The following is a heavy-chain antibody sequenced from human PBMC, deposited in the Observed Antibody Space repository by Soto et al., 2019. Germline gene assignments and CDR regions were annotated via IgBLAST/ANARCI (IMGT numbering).Heavy chain of an antibody. D-gene: IGHD6-19*01. J-gene: IGHJ3*02. Sequence: EVQLLESGGGLVQPGGSLRLSCAASGFTFSSYAMSWVRQAPGKGLEWVSAISGSGGSTYYADSVKGRFTISRDNSKNTLYLQMTSLRAEDGAVNYCTKEGPRRSKAVVGTGAFVIGGQGTMVTVS. CDR3: TKEGPRRSKAVVGTGAFVI. CDR2: ISGSGGST. V-gene: IGHV3-23*01. CDR1: GFTFSSYA.